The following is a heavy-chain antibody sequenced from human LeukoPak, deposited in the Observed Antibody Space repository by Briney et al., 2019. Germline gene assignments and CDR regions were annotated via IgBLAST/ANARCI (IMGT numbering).Heavy chain of an antibody. CDR1: GLTFSNYA. CDR3: AHIYYDGSGSYGDY. V-gene: IGHV3-23*01. CDR2: ISDSGGST. Sequence: GGSLRLSCAASGLTFSNYAMSWVRQAPGKGLEWVSGISDSGGSTYYADSVKGRFTISRDNSKNTLSLQMNSLRAEDTAVYYCAHIYYDGSGSYGDYWGQGTLVTVSS. J-gene: IGHJ4*02. D-gene: IGHD3-10*01.